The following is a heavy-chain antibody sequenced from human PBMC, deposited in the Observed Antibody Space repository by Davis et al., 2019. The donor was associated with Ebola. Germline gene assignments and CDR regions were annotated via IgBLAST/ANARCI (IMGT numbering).Heavy chain of an antibody. CDR1: GYTFTTYA. D-gene: IGHD6-19*01. CDR3: AGSGYSSGWYGFDL. J-gene: IGHJ2*01. Sequence: ASVKVSCKASGYTFTTYAMHWVRQAPGQRLEWMGWINAGNGNTKYSQKFQGRVTITRDTTASTAYMELSSLRSEDTAVYYCAGSGYSSGWYGFDLWGRGTLVTVSS. V-gene: IGHV1-3*01. CDR2: INAGNGNT.